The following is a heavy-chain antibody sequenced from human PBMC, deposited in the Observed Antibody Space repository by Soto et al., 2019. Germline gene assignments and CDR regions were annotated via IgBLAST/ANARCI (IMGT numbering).Heavy chain of an antibody. Sequence: ASVKVSRKASGYTFTGYYLHWVRQAPGQGLEWMGWINPNSGGTNYAQKFQGRVTMTRDTSISTAYTELSRLRSDDTPVYYCAKVAPYYTDGRCYRYSFDIWSPGKMVAISS. CDR2: INPNSGGT. D-gene: IGHD2-8*01. J-gene: IGHJ3*02. CDR3: AKVAPYYTDGRCYRYSFDI. V-gene: IGHV1-2*02. CDR1: GYTFTGYY.